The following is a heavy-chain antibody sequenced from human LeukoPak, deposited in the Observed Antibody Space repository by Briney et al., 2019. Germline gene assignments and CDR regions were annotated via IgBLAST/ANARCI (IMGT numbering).Heavy chain of an antibody. Sequence: GGSLRLSCAASGFTFSSYGMHWVRQAPGKGLEWVAFIRYDGSNKYYADSVKGRFTVSRDNSKNTLYLQMNSLRPEDSAVHYCAKDGRGSGYFPDYWGQGTLVTVSS. CDR3: AKDGRGSGYFPDY. CDR2: IRYDGSNK. D-gene: IGHD3-22*01. CDR1: GFTFSSYG. V-gene: IGHV3-30*02. J-gene: IGHJ4*02.